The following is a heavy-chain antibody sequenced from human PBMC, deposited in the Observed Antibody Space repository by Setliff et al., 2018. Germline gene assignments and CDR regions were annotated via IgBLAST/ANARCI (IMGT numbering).Heavy chain of an antibody. CDR1: GGSITSGSFY. Sequence: SETLSLTCTVSGGSITSGSFYWSWIRQPAGKKLEWIGRIHASGSPDYNPSFTSRVTISRDTSTNQFSLKLGSVTAADTAVYYCARERYFDWFFEDWGHGTLVTVS. V-gene: IGHV4-61*02. CDR3: ARERYFDWFFED. CDR2: IHASGSP. D-gene: IGHD3-9*01. J-gene: IGHJ4*01.